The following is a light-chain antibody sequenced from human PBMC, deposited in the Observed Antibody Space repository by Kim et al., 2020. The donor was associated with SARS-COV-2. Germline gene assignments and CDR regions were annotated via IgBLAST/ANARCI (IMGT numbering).Light chain of an antibody. Sequence: ASTGDRVTITCRASQGISSYLAWYQQKTGKAPKLLIYAASTLQSGVPSRFSGSGSGTDFTLTISCLQSEDFATYYCQQYYSYPFTFGGGTKVDI. J-gene: IGKJ4*01. CDR1: QGISSY. CDR3: QQYYSYPFT. V-gene: IGKV1-8*01. CDR2: AAS.